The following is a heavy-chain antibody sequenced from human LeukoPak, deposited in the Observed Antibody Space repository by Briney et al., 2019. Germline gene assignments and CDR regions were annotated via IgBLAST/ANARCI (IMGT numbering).Heavy chain of an antibody. J-gene: IGHJ4*02. V-gene: IGHV7-4-1*02. CDR3: ARVNRDSSSWYLGYYFDY. Sequence: ASVNVSCKASGYTFTSYAMNWVRQAPGQGLEWVGWINTNTGNPTYAQGFTGRFVFSLDTSVSTAYLQISSLKAEDTAVYYCARVNRDSSSWYLGYYFDYWGQGTLVTVSS. CDR2: INTNTGNP. D-gene: IGHD6-13*01. CDR1: GYTFTSYA.